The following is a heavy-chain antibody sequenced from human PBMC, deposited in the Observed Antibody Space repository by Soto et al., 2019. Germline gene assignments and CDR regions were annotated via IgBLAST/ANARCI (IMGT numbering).Heavy chain of an antibody. Sequence: GASVKVSCKASGDTFTSYGISWVRQAPGQGLEWMGWISAYNGNTNYAQKLQGRVTRTTDTSTSTAYMELRSLRSDDTAVYYCARVVKSGGWSHDAFDIWGQGTMVTVSS. CDR3: ARVVKSGGWSHDAFDI. J-gene: IGHJ3*02. D-gene: IGHD6-19*01. CDR1: GDTFTSYG. V-gene: IGHV1-18*01. CDR2: ISAYNGNT.